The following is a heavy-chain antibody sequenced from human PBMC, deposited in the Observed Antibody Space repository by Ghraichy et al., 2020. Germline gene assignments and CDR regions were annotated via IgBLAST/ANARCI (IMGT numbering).Heavy chain of an antibody. CDR2: ISYDGSNK. CDR1: GFTFSSYG. J-gene: IGHJ4*02. CDR3: AKDRRAFFGVVPPYH. V-gene: IGHV3-30*18. D-gene: IGHD3-3*01. Sequence: GGSLRLSCAASGFTFSSYGMHWVRQAPGKGLEWVAVISYDGSNKYYADSVKGRFTISRDNSKNTLYLQMNSLRAEDTAVYYCAKDRRAFFGVVPPYHWGQGTLVTVSS.